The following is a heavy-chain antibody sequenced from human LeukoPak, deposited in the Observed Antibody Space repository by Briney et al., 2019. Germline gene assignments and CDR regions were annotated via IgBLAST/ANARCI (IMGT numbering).Heavy chain of an antibody. Sequence: SVNDSCQASGGTFTSSTISWVRQAPGQGLEWMGRIIPLFQTTKYAPKLQGRVTITADKSTSTAYMEVSSLTSEDTAVYYCARGPMTKAPLGHWGQGNLVTVSS. CDR3: ARGPMTKAPLGH. D-gene: IGHD3/OR15-3a*01. CDR1: GGTFTSST. CDR2: IIPLFQTT. V-gene: IGHV1-69*08. J-gene: IGHJ4*01.